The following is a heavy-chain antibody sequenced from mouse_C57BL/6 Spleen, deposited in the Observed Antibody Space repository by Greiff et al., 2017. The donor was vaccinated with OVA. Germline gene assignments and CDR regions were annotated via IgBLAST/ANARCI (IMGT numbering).Heavy chain of an antibody. CDR1: GYTFTDYY. Sequence: QVQLQQSGAELVRPGASVKLSCKASGYTFTDYYINWVKQRPGQGLEWIARIYPGSGNTYYNEKFKGKATLTAEKSSSTAYMQLSSLTSEDSAVYFCARGTTVVAPDYAMDYWGQGTSVTVSS. V-gene: IGHV1-76*01. CDR3: ARGTTVVAPDYAMDY. D-gene: IGHD1-1*01. CDR2: IYPGSGNT. J-gene: IGHJ4*01.